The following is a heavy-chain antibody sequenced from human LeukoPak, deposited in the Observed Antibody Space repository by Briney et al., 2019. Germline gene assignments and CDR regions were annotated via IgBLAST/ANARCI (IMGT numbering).Heavy chain of an antibody. D-gene: IGHD6-19*01. CDR1: GFTFSSYS. J-gene: IGHJ4*02. Sequence: TGGSLRLSCAASGFTFSSYSMNWVRQAPGKGLEWVSSISSSSSYIYYADSVKGRFTISRDNAKNSLYLQMNSLRAEDMALYYCAKSRSSGWYGDSFDYWGQGTLVTVSS. CDR3: AKSRSSGWYGDSFDY. CDR2: ISSSSSYI. V-gene: IGHV3-21*04.